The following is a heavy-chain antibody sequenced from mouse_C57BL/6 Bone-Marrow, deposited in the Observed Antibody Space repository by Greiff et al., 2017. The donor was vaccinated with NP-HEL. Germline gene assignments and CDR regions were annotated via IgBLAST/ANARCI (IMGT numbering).Heavy chain of an antibody. D-gene: IGHD1-1*01. CDR3: ARDYYGSSPAWFAY. Sequence: VQLQQSGAELARPGASVKLSCKASGYTFTSYGISWVKQRTGQGLEWIGEIYPRSGNTYYNEKFKGKATLTADKSSSTAYMELRSLTSEDSAVYLWARDYYGSSPAWFAYWGQGTMVTVSA. CDR2: IYPRSGNT. J-gene: IGHJ3*01. V-gene: IGHV1-81*01. CDR1: GYTFTSYG.